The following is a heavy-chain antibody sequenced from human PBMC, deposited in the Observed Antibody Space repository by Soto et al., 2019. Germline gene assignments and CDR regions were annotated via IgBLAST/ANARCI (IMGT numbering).Heavy chain of an antibody. CDR3: ARDLRVGATHGDYFDY. Sequence: GASVKVSCKASGYTFTSYGISWVRQAPGQGLEWMGWISAYNGNTNYAQKLQGRVTVTTDTSTSTAYMELRSLRSDDTAVYYCARDLRVGATHGDYFDYWGQGTLVTVSS. J-gene: IGHJ4*02. CDR1: GYTFTSYG. D-gene: IGHD1-26*01. CDR2: ISAYNGNT. V-gene: IGHV1-18*01.